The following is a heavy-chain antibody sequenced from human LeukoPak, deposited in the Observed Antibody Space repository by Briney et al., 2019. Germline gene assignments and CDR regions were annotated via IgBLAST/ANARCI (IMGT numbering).Heavy chain of an antibody. CDR1: GGSISSYY. CDR3: ARRTSYYTTDF. CDR2: IYYSGTT. Sequence: SETLSLTCTVSGGSISSYYWSCIRQPPGEGLEWIGHIYYSGTTNYNPSLKSRVTISVDTSKNQFSLKLSSVTAADTAVYYCARRTSYYTTDFWGQGTLVTVSS. V-gene: IGHV4-59*08. J-gene: IGHJ4*02. D-gene: IGHD1-26*01.